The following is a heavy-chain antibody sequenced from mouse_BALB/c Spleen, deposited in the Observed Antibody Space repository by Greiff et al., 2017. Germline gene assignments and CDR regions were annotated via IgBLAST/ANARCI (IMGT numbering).Heavy chain of an antibody. CDR3: ARGGYYGNYDAMDY. D-gene: IGHD2-1*01. J-gene: IGHJ4*01. CDR1: GFTFSSYG. CDR2: INSNGGST. Sequence: EVKLVESGGGLVQPGGSLKLSCAASGFTFSSYGMSWVRQTPDKRLELVATINSNGGSTYYPDSVKGRFTISRDNAKNTLYLQMSSLKSEDTAMYYCARGGYYGNYDAMDYWGQGTSVTVSS. V-gene: IGHV5-6-3*01.